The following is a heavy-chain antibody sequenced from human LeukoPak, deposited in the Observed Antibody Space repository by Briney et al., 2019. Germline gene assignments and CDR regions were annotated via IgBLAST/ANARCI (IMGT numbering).Heavy chain of an antibody. Sequence: GGSLRLSCAASGFTVSSNYVSWVRQAPGKGLEWVSVIYSGGSTYYADSVKGRFTISRDNSENTLYLQMNSLRAEDTAVYYCAREQAYYYGSGTYRAGAFDIWGQGTMVTVSS. CDR2: IYSGGST. V-gene: IGHV3-53*01. CDR1: GFTVSSNY. CDR3: AREQAYYYGSGTYRAGAFDI. D-gene: IGHD3-10*01. J-gene: IGHJ3*02.